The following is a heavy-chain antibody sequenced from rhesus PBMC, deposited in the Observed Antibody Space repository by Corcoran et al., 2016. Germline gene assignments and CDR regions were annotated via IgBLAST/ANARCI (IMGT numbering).Heavy chain of an antibody. Sequence: QVQLQESGPGLVKPSETLSLTCAVAGGSFSSYWWSWIRQPPGKGLEWIGYIYGSSGSTYYNPSLKSLVTISTDTSKNQFSLKLSSVTAADTAVYYCARVGYSYSFFDYWGQGVLVTVSS. J-gene: IGHJ4*01. CDR2: IYGSSGST. CDR1: GGSFSSYW. CDR3: ARVGYSYSFFDY. D-gene: IGHD5-12*01. V-gene: IGHV4-165*01.